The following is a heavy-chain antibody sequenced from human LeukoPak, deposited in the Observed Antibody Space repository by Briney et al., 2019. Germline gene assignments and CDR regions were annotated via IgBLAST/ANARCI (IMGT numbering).Heavy chain of an antibody. J-gene: IGHJ2*01. CDR2: IYTSGST. D-gene: IGHD3-9*01. CDR1: GGSISSYY. Sequence: SETLSLTCTVSGGSISSYYWSWIRQPPGKGLEWIGHIYTSGSTNYNPSLKSRVTMSVDTSKNQFSLKLSSVTAADTAVYYCGRRTYYDTLTGYTYWYFDLWGRGTLVTVSS. CDR3: GRRTYYDTLTGYTYWYFDL. V-gene: IGHV4-4*09.